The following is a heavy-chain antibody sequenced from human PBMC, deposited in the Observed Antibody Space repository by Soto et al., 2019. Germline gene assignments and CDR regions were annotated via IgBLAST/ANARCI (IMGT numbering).Heavy chain of an antibody. CDR2: ISGYNGQT. V-gene: IGHV1-18*01. CDR1: GYTFTTYG. D-gene: IGHD5-18*01. Sequence: QVQLVQSGPEVKKPGASVKVSCKASGYTFTTYGISWVRQAPGQGLEWMGWISGYNGQTNYAQKFRGRVTITTDTSTSTGYMELRGLISDDTDMYYCARDGRKELWVEGRNAMDAWGQGTTVTVSS. CDR3: ARDGRKELWVEGRNAMDA. J-gene: IGHJ6*02.